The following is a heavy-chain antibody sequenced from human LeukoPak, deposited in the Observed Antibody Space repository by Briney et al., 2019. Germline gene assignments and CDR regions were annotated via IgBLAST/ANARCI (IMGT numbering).Heavy chain of an antibody. CDR3: VLLSLTPG. D-gene: IGHD3-10*01. CDR1: GFTFSVYS. Sequence: GGSLRLSCAASGFTFSVYSMNWVRQAPGKGLEWVSSITTSSSDMYYADSVKGRFTISRDNAKNTLYLQMNSLRAEDTAVYYCVLLSLTPGWGQGTLVTVSS. J-gene: IGHJ4*02. V-gene: IGHV3-21*01. CDR2: ITTSSSDM.